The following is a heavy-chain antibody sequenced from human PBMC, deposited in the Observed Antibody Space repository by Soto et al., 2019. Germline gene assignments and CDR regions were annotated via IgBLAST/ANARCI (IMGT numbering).Heavy chain of an antibody. CDR1: GFTFSSYA. J-gene: IGHJ4*02. CDR3: ARDFLDHRSGRSRAPDY. V-gene: IGHV3-30-3*01. Sequence: PGGSLRLSCAASGFTFSSYAMHWVRQAPGKGLEWVAVISYDGSNKYYADSVKGRFTISRDNSKNTLYLQMNSLSDEDTAVYYCARDFLDHRSGRSRAPDYWGQGTLVTVS. D-gene: IGHD1-26*01. CDR2: ISYDGSNK.